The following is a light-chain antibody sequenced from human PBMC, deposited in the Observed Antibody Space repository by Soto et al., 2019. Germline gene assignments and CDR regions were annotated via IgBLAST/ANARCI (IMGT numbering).Light chain of an antibody. CDR2: GAS. CDR3: QQYGNSPQT. CDR1: QSVSNNY. Sequence: EIVLTQSPGTRSLSPGERATLSCRASQSVSNNYLAWYQQKPGQAPRLLIYGASNRATGIPDRFSGSGSGTDFILTISRLEPEDFAVYYCQQYGNSPQTFGQGTKVEIK. J-gene: IGKJ1*01. V-gene: IGKV3-20*01.